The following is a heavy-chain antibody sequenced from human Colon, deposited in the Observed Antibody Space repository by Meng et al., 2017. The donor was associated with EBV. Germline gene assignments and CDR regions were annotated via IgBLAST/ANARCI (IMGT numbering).Heavy chain of an antibody. Sequence: QGQLVQFAAEVKNSGXAVKVSSKASGYTFPNHGISWVRQAPGQGPEWMGWISPDNGNTNYAQKFHDRVTMATDTSTSTAYMELRSLRSDDTAVYYCARDVTMGPADRFDPWGQGTLVTVSS. D-gene: IGHD4/OR15-4a*01. CDR2: ISPDNGNT. V-gene: IGHV1-18*04. CDR3: ARDVTMGPADRFDP. J-gene: IGHJ5*02. CDR1: GYTFPNHG.